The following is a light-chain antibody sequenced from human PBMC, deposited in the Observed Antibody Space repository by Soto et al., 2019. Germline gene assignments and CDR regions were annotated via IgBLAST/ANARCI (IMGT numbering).Light chain of an antibody. V-gene: IGKV3-20*01. Sequence: IVWTQSPGTLSLSPGERATLSCRASQSVSSSYLAWYQQKPGQARRLLIYGASSMATGIPDRFSGSGSGTAFTLTISRLEPEDFAMYYCQQYGSSSPGLTCGGGTKVEGK. J-gene: IGKJ4*01. CDR2: GAS. CDR3: QQYGSSSPGLT. CDR1: QSVSSSY.